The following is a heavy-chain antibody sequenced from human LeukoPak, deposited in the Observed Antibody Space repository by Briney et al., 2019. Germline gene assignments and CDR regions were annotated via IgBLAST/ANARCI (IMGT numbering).Heavy chain of an antibody. J-gene: IGHJ4*02. CDR1: GFTFSSYA. D-gene: IGHD3-10*01. CDR3: ARGRGLTMVRAPDY. Sequence: RSLRLSCAASGFTFSSYAMHWVRQGPGKWVEWVAVISYDGSNKYYADSVKGRFTISRDNSKNTLYLQMNSLRAEDTAVYYCARGRGLTMVRAPDYWGQGTLVTVSS. V-gene: IGHV3-30-3*01. CDR2: ISYDGSNK.